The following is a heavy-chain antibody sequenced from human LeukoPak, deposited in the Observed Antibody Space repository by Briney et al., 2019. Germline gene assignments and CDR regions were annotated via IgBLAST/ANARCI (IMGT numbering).Heavy chain of an antibody. CDR1: GYTFTSYD. Sequence: ASAKVSCKASGYTFTSYDINWVRQATGQGLEWTGWMNPNSGNTGYAQKFQGRVTMTRNTSISTAYMELSSLRSEDTAVYYCARGWGVPAAIYAFDIWGQGTMVTVSS. J-gene: IGHJ3*02. V-gene: IGHV1-8*01. CDR2: MNPNSGNT. CDR3: ARGWGVPAAIYAFDI. D-gene: IGHD2-2*01.